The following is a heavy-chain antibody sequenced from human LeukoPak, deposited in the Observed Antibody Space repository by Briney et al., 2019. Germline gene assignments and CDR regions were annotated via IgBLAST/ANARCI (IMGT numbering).Heavy chain of an antibody. D-gene: IGHD3-22*01. CDR3: ARLDDGSGYSYYFDF. J-gene: IGHJ4*02. V-gene: IGHV1-18*01. CDR1: GYTFTSYG. CDR2: ISAYNGNT. Sequence: ASVKVSCKASGYTFTSYGISWVRQAPGQGLEWMGWISAYNGNTNYAQKLQGRVTMTTDTSTSTAYMELRSLRYDDTAVYYCARLDDGSGYSYYFDFCVQGTVITVSS.